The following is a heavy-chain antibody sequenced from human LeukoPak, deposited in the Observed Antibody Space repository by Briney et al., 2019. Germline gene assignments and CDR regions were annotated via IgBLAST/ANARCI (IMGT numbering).Heavy chain of an antibody. CDR1: GFTVSSNY. J-gene: IGHJ4*02. CDR2: IYSGGST. V-gene: IGHV3-66*02. Sequence: PGGSLRLSCAASGFTVSSNYMSWVRQAPGKGLEWVSVIYSGGSTYYADSVKGRFTISRDNSKSTLYLQMNSLRAEDTAVYYCAREKHDYGDYSFDYWGQGTLVTVSS. D-gene: IGHD4-17*01. CDR3: AREKHDYGDYSFDY.